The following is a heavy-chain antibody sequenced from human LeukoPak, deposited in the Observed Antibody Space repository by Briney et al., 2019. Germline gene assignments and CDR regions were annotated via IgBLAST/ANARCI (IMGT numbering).Heavy chain of an antibody. J-gene: IGHJ6*02. Sequence: GGPLRLSCAASGFTVSSNYMSWVRQAPGKGLEWVSVIYSGGSTYYADSVKGRFTISRDNSKNTLYLQMNSLRAEDTAVYYCARGGYSGYLTDYYYYGMDVWGQGTTVTVSS. CDR3: ARGGYSGYLTDYYYYGMDV. D-gene: IGHD5-12*01. CDR2: IYSGGST. CDR1: GFTVSSNY. V-gene: IGHV3-53*01.